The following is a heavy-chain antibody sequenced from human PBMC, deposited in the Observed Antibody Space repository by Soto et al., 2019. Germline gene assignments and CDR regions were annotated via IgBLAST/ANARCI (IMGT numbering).Heavy chain of an antibody. V-gene: IGHV3-23*01. CDR3: ARQAKIGDRSQFYFDS. D-gene: IGHD3-16*01. CDR1: GFTFNNHA. Sequence: GGSLRLSCTASGFTFNNHAMNWVRLAPGKGLEWVSGISGSGDSTSYGASVEGRFTISRDNSQDTLYLQMDSLRPDDTAVYYCARQAKIGDRSQFYFDSWGQGTLVTVSS. CDR2: ISGSGDST. J-gene: IGHJ4*02.